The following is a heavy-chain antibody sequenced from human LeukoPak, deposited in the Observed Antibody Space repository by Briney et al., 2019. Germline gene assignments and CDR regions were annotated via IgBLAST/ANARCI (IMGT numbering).Heavy chain of an antibody. CDR2: IRSSGTAI. D-gene: IGHD1-14*01. CDR3: ARDRLSHTRYETGGYQSYYYMDA. Sequence: GGSLRLSCAASGFTFSDYHMSWIRQAPGKGLEWVSDIRSSGTAIYYADSVKGRFTISRDNAKNSLYLQMNSLRAEDKAVYYCARDRLSHTRYETGGYQSYYYMDAWGKGTTVTVSS. CDR1: GFTFSDYH. J-gene: IGHJ6*03. V-gene: IGHV3-11*04.